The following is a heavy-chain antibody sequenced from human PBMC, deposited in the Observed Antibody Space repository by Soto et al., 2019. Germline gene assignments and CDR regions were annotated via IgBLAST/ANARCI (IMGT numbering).Heavy chain of an antibody. D-gene: IGHD6-19*01. CDR3: ARHPGQWLYYFDY. Sequence: QVQLVPSGAAVKKPGSSVRVSCKSSGATFNFYAISWVRQAPGEGLEWMGGVVPHSGTATYARKFQGRLTVTADESSSTAYMDLSSLTSEDTAIYYCARHPGQWLYYFDYWGQGTLVTVSS. J-gene: IGHJ4*01. V-gene: IGHV1-69*01. CDR1: GATFNFYA. CDR2: VVPHSGTA.